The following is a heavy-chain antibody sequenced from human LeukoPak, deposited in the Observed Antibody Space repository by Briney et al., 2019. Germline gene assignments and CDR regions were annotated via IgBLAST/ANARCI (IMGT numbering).Heavy chain of an antibody. J-gene: IGHJ4*02. CDR3: TTHPGYESY. Sequence: PGGSLRLSCAASGFTFSSFAMSWVRQAPGKGLEWVGRIKRNTQGATTDYAAAVKGRFTISRDDSKNTLYLQMNSLEIEDTGVYYCTTHPGYESYWGQGTLVTVSS. CDR2: IKRNTQGATT. V-gene: IGHV3-15*01. D-gene: IGHD2-15*01. CDR1: GFTFSSFA.